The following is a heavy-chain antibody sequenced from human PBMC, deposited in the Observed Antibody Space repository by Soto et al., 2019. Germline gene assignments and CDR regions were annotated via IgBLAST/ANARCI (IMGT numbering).Heavy chain of an antibody. V-gene: IGHV2-5*02. Sequence: QITLKESGPTLVKPTQTLTLTCTFSGFSLSTSGVGVGWIRQPPGKALEWLALIYWDHDKRYSPSLKRKLTITQDASQHQVVLRLTTMDPVDPATYYCAHQDHGGNSAYWGQGPLVTVSS. CDR2: IYWDHDK. CDR1: GFSLSTSGVG. CDR3: AHQDHGGNSAY. J-gene: IGHJ4*02. D-gene: IGHD2-21*02.